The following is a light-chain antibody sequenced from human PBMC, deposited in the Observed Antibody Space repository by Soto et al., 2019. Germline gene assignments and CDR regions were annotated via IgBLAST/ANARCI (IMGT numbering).Light chain of an antibody. V-gene: IGKV1-33*01. CDR3: QQTYTTPRT. J-gene: IGKJ1*01. CDR1: QDISNY. CDR2: DAS. Sequence: DIQMTQSPSSLSASVVDRVTITFQASQDISNYLNWYQQKPGKAPKLLIYDASNLETGVPSRFSGSGSGTDFTLTITSLQPEDFATYYCQQTYTTPRTLGQGTKVDIK.